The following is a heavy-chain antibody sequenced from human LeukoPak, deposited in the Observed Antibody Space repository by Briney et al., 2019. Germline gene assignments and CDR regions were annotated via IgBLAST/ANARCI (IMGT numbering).Heavy chain of an antibody. CDR3: AKWIPRRIDYFDY. CDR1: TFSSYA. Sequence: GGSLRLSCAATFSSYAMTWVRRAPGKGLEWVSAISASGDITYHADSVKGRFTISRDNSKSTLYLQMNSLRADDTAVYYCAKWIPRRIDYFDYWGQGILVTVSS. V-gene: IGHV3-23*01. D-gene: IGHD5-18*01. J-gene: IGHJ4*02. CDR2: ISASGDIT.